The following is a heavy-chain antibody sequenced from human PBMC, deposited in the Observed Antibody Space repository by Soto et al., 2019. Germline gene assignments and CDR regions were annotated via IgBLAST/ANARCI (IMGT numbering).Heavy chain of an antibody. V-gene: IGHV3-30*18. D-gene: IGHD6-13*01. CDR1: GFIFTSYG. Sequence: QVQLVESGGGVVQPGGSLRLSCEASGFIFTSYGMQWVRQSPGEGLEWVATTANDGSAQYYADSVKGRFTISRDNSKNTLFLQMDSLRPEDTGVYYCAKSTGGSSWYPPDHWGQGTLVTVSS. CDR2: TANDGSAQ. CDR3: AKSTGGSSWYPPDH. J-gene: IGHJ4*02.